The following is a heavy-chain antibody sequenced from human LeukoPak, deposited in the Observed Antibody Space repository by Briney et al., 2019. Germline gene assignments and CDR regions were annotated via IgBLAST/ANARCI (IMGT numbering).Heavy chain of an antibody. Sequence: ASVKVSCKASGYTLSGYYMHWVRQAPGPGLEWMGWINPNSGDTNYAQKFQGRVTMTRDMSINTAYVELGRLRSDDTAVYYCARDPSGRGNFDYWGQGTLVTVSS. J-gene: IGHJ4*02. D-gene: IGHD5-24*01. CDR1: GYTLSGYY. CDR3: ARDPSGRGNFDY. CDR2: INPNSGDT. V-gene: IGHV1-2*02.